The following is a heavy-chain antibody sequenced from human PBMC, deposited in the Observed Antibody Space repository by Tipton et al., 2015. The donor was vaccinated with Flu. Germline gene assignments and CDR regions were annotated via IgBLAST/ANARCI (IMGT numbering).Heavy chain of an antibody. Sequence: GLVKPSETLSLTCTVSGGPISSYYWSWIRQPPGKGLEWIGYIYYSGSTNYNPSLKSRVTISVDTSKNQFSLKLSSVTAADTAVYYCASSSYDYIWGSYRFFDYWGQGTLVTVSS. V-gene: IGHV4-59*01. CDR3: ASSSYDYIWGSYRFFDY. CDR1: GGPISSYY. CDR2: IYYSGST. J-gene: IGHJ4*02. D-gene: IGHD3-16*02.